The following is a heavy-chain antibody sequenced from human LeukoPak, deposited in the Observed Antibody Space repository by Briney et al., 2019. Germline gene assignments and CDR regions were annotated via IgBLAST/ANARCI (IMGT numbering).Heavy chain of an antibody. J-gene: IGHJ4*02. D-gene: IGHD1-26*01. CDR3: ARVSGSYKPFGY. Sequence: GASVKVSCKASGYTFTSYYMHALRQPPGQGVEWVGIINPSGGSTSYAQKFQVRVTMTKDTSTSTVYMELSSLRSEDTAVYYCARVSGSYKPFGYWGQGTLVTVSS. V-gene: IGHV1-46*01. CDR1: GYTFTSYY. CDR2: INPSGGST.